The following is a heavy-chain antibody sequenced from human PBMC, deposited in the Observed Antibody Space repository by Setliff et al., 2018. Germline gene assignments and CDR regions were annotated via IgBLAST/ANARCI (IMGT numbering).Heavy chain of an antibody. V-gene: IGHV4-31*11. J-gene: IGHJ4*02. Sequence: TSETLSLTCAVSGVSISTATYYWSWIRQHPGKGLEWIGYISYSGNAYYNPSLKSRVAILLDTSDTHFSLRLSSVTAADTAVYYCARTSPNYDSSSGYYGSFDSWGQGTLVTVSS. CDR1: GVSISTATYY. CDR3: ARTSPNYDSSSGYYGSFDS. CDR2: ISYSGNA. D-gene: IGHD3-22*01.